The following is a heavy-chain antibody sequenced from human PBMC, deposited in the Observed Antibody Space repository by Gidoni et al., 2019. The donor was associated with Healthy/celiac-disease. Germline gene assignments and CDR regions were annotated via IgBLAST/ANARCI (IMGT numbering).Heavy chain of an antibody. Sequence: QLQLQESGPGLVKPSETLSLTCTVSGGSISSSSYYWGWIRQPPGKGLEWIGSTYYSGSTYYNPSLKSRVTISVDTSKNQFSLKLSSVTAADTAVYYCARHFAAGVVAATPAGLDYWGQGTLVTVSS. CDR1: GGSISSSSYY. V-gene: IGHV4-39*01. CDR2: TYYSGST. D-gene: IGHD2-15*01. CDR3: ARHFAAGVVAATPAGLDY. J-gene: IGHJ4*02.